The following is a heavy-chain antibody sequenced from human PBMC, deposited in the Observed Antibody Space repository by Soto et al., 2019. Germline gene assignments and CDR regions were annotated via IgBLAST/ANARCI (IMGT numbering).Heavy chain of an antibody. Sequence: QITLKESGPTLVKPTQTLTLTCTFYGFSLSTSGVGVGWIRQPPGKALEWLALISWNDDKRYSPSLKSRLTITKDTSKNPVVLTMTNMDPVDTATYYCAHSVYDRSCYDVPDAFDIWGQGTMVTVSS. CDR3: AHSVYDRSCYDVPDAFDI. V-gene: IGHV2-5*01. CDR2: ISWNDDK. CDR1: GFSLSTSGVG. D-gene: IGHD3-22*01. J-gene: IGHJ3*02.